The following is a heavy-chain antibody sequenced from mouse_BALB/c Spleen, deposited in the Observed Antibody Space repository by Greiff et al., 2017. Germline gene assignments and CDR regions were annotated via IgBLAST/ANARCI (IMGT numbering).Heavy chain of an antibody. CDR3: ARDYGSSGYYAMDY. V-gene: IGHV5-6*01. CDR1: GFTFSSYG. D-gene: IGHD1-1*01. CDR2: ISSGGSYT. Sequence: EVKLMESGGDLVKPGGSLKLSCAASGFTFSSYGMSWVRQTPDKRLEWVATISSGGSYTYYPDSVKGRFTISRDNAKNTLYLQMSSLKSEDTAMYYCARDYGSSGYYAMDYWGQGTSVTVSS. J-gene: IGHJ4*01.